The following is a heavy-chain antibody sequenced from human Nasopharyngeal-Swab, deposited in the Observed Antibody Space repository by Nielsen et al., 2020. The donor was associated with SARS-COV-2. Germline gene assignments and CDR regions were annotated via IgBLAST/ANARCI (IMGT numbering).Heavy chain of an antibody. J-gene: IGHJ3*02. V-gene: IGHV3-11*04. D-gene: IGHD2-21*02. CDR3: ASDLAYCGGDCYGNAFDI. CDR1: GFTFSDYY. CDR2: ISSSGSTI. Sequence: GESLKISCAASGFTFSDYYMSWIRQAPGKGLEWVSYISSSGSTIYYADSVKGRFTISRDNAKNSLYLQMNSLRAEDTAVYYCASDLAYCGGDCYGNAFDIWGQGTMVTVFS.